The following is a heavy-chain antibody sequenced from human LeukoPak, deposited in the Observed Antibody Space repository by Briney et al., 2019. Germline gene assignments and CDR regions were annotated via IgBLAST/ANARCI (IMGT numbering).Heavy chain of an antibody. CDR3: AKQTTVTGIRKFDY. CDR2: INHSGST. CDR1: GGSFSGYY. J-gene: IGHJ4*02. D-gene: IGHD4-17*01. Sequence: SETLSLTCAVYGGSFSGYYWSWIRQPPGKGLEWIGEINHSGSTNYNPSLKSRVTISVDTSKNQFSLKLSPVTAADTAVYYCAKQTTVTGIRKFDYWGQGTLVTVSS. V-gene: IGHV4-34*01.